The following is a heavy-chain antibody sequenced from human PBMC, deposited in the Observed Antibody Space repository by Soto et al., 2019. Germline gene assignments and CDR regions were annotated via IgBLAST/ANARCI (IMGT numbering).Heavy chain of an antibody. D-gene: IGHD2-8*01. V-gene: IGHV1-18*01. CDR1: GYAFSGYR. CDR3: ARDLGPPNWFDS. CDR2: ISGYNGNT. Sequence: QVQLVQSGAEMKQPGASVKVSCKTSGYAFSGYRLSWVRQGPGQGLEWMGWISGYNGNTDYAQKFQGRGTMTPDTSTSTAYMELRSLRSDDTAVYYCARDLGPPNWFDSWGQGTLVTVSS. J-gene: IGHJ5*01.